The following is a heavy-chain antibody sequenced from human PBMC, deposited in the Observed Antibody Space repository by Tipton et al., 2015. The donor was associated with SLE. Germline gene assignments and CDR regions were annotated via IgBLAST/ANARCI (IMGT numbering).Heavy chain of an antibody. CDR2: IYYSGST. D-gene: IGHD6-13*01. J-gene: IGHJ4*02. V-gene: IGHV4-59*01. CDR1: GGSISSYY. Sequence: TLSLTCTVSGGSISSYYWSWIRQPPGKGLEWIGYIYYSGSTNYNPSLQSRVTISVDTSKNQFSLKLSSVTAADTAVYYCARDADSSSWYYFDDWGQGTLVTVSS. CDR3: ARDADSSSWYYFDD.